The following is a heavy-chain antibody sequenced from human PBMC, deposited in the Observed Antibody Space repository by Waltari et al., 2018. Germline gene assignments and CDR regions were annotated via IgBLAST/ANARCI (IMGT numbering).Heavy chain of an antibody. CDR2: INIDGGYI. CDR3: ARKGGRGYPYGPFYYDN. D-gene: IGHD5-18*01. CDR1: GFIFGDYW. Sequence: EVQLVESGGGLVQPGGSLRLSCAASGFIFGDYWMHWVRQAPGKGLEWVSRINIDGGYISYTDSVKGRFTISRDNAKNTLFLQLNSLRVEDTAVYYCARKGGRGYPYGPFYYDNWGQGTLVTVSP. J-gene: IGHJ4*02. V-gene: IGHV3-74*01.